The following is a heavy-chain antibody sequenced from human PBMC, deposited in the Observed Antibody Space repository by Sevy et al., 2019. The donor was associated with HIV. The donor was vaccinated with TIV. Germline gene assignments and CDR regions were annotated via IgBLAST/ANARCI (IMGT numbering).Heavy chain of an antibody. D-gene: IGHD3-22*01. CDR1: GFTFTEFV. CDR2: INSGGGST. J-gene: IGHJ4*02. CDR3: AKDVVGGYYDSSGYSDH. V-gene: IGHV3-23*01. Sequence: GGSLRLSCAASGFTFTEFVMSWVRQSPGKGLEWVSTINSGGGSTYYADSVKGRLNISRDNSQNTLDLQMNSLRAEDTAVYYCAKDVVGGYYDSSGYSDHWGQGTLVTVSS.